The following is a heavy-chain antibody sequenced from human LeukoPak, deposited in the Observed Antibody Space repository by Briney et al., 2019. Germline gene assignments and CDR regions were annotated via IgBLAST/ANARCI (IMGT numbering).Heavy chain of an antibody. D-gene: IGHD1-26*01. V-gene: IGHV3-30*02. CDR2: TRYDGSNK. CDR1: GFTFSSYG. Sequence: GGSLRLSCAASGFTFSSYGMHWVRQAPGKGLEWEAFTRYDGSNKYYAGSVKGRFTISRDNSKNTLYLQMNSLRAEDTAVYYCAKDRAVLGGATSMDYWGQGTLVTVSS. J-gene: IGHJ4*02. CDR3: AKDRAVLGGATSMDY.